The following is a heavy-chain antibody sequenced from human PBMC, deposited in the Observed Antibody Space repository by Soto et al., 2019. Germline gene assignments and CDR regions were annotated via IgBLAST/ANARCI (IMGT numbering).Heavy chain of an antibody. CDR1: GGSFSGHY. V-gene: IGHV4-34*01. Sequence: QVQLQQWGAGLLKPSETLSLTCAVYGGSFSGHYWSWIRQPPGKGLEWIGEINDSGSTNYNMSLQSRVTISIDTSKNQFSLKLRPVTAAHTAVYYCAREWELGAFDIWGQGTMGTVSS. CDR2: INDSGST. CDR3: AREWELGAFDI. J-gene: IGHJ3*02. D-gene: IGHD1-26*01.